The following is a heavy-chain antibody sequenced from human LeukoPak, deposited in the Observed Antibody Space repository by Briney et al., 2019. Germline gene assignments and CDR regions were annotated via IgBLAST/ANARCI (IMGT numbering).Heavy chain of an antibody. V-gene: IGHV1-2*02. D-gene: IGHD6-19*01. J-gene: IGHJ4*02. CDR1: GYTFTGYY. Sequence: ASVKVSCKASGYTFTGYYMRWVRQAPGQGLEWMGWINPNSGGTNYAQKFQGRFTMTRDTSISTAYMELSRLRSDDTAVYYCATQRDSGWYGYWGQGTLVTVSS. CDR2: INPNSGGT. CDR3: ATQRDSGWYGY.